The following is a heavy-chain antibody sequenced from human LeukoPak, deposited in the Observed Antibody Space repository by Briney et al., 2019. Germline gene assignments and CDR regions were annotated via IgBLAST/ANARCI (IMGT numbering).Heavy chain of an antibody. CDR2: ISSSSSYI. V-gene: IGHV3-21*01. D-gene: IGHD3-3*01. Sequence: GGSLRLSCAASGFTFSSYSMNWVRQAPGKGLEWVSSISSSSSYIYYANSVKGRFTISRDNAKNSLYLQMNSLRAEDTAVYYCARVVVIIVKGAYFDYWGQGTLVTVSS. CDR1: GFTFSSYS. J-gene: IGHJ4*02. CDR3: ARVVVIIVKGAYFDY.